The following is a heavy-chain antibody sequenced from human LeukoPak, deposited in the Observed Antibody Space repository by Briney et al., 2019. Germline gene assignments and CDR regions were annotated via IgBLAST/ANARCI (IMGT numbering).Heavy chain of an antibody. CDR3: ARGIAAAVPFDY. CDR2: INHSGST. CDR1: GGSFSGYY. D-gene: IGHD6-13*01. Sequence: SETLSLTCAVYGGSFSGYYWSWIRQPPGKGLEWIGEINHSGSTNYNPSLKSQVTISVDTSKNQFSLKLSSVTAADTAVYYCARGIAAAVPFDYWGQGTLVTVSS. J-gene: IGHJ4*02. V-gene: IGHV4-34*01.